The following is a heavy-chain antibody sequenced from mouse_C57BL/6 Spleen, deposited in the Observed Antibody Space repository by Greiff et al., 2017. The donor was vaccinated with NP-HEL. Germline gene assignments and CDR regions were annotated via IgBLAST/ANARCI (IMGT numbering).Heavy chain of an antibody. Sequence: EVKVVESGGGLVKPGGSLKLSCAASGFTFSSYAMSWVRQTPEKRLEWVATISDGGSYTYYPDNVKGRFTISRDNAKNNLYLQMSHLKSEDTAMYYCARDGDGYYAYWGQGTTLTVSS. D-gene: IGHD2-3*01. CDR3: ARDGDGYYAY. J-gene: IGHJ2*01. CDR1: GFTFSSYA. CDR2: ISDGGSYT. V-gene: IGHV5-4*01.